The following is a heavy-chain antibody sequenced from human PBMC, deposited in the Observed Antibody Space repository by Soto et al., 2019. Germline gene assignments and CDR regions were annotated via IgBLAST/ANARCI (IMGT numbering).Heavy chain of an antibody. CDR3: ARHHCSSTSCYRGSDAFDI. Sequence: SETLSLTCTVSGGSISSYYWSWIRQPPGKGLEWIGYIYYSGRTNYNPSLKSRVTISVNTSKNQFSLKLSSVTAADTAVYYCARHHCSSTSCYRGSDAFDIWGQGTMVTVSS. CDR1: GGSISSYY. D-gene: IGHD2-2*01. J-gene: IGHJ3*02. V-gene: IGHV4-59*08. CDR2: IYYSGRT.